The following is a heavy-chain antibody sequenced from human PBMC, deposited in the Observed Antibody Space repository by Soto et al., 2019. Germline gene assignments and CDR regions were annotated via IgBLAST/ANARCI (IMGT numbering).Heavy chain of an antibody. D-gene: IGHD3-3*01. CDR3: AKKVTVSAVDPADY. V-gene: IGHV3-23*01. J-gene: IGHJ4*02. Sequence: SLRLSCAASGFTFSAFGMSWVRQAPGKGLEWVSVISASGDATYYSASVKGRFTLSRDNSKNALYLQMSSLTVADTAVYYCAKKVTVSAVDPADYWGQGTQVTVSS. CDR1: GFTFSAFG. CDR2: ISASGDAT.